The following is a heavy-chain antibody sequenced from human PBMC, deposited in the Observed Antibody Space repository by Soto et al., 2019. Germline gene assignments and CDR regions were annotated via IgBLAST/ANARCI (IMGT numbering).Heavy chain of an antibody. J-gene: IGHJ2*01. Sequence: QVQLQESGPGLVKPSQTLSLTCTVSGGSLSSGEYYWSWIRQHSGKGLEWIGYIYYIGNTFYNPSLRSRVTISVDTSKNQFSLKLRSVTAADTAVYYCAREAGTAYGTRDCDLWGRGTLVSVSS. CDR2: IYYIGNT. CDR3: AREAGTAYGTRDCDL. V-gene: IGHV4-31*03. D-gene: IGHD3-9*01. CDR1: GGSLSSGEYY.